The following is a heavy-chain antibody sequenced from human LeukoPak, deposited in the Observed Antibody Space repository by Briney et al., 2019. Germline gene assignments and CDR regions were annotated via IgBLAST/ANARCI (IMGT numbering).Heavy chain of an antibody. Sequence: SGGSLRLSCAASGFTFSSYWMHWVRQAPGKGLVWVSRINSDGSSTSYADSVKGRFTISRDNAKNTLYLQMNSLRAEDTAVYYCARDLSASKPSGWCNTFDYWGQGTLVTVSS. CDR3: ARDLSASKPSGWCNTFDY. D-gene: IGHD6-19*01. CDR1: GFTFSSYW. V-gene: IGHV3-74*01. CDR2: INSDGSST. J-gene: IGHJ4*02.